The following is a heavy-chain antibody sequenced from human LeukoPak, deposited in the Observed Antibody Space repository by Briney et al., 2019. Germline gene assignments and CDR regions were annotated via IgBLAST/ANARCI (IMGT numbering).Heavy chain of an antibody. CDR1: GFSFSTYE. V-gene: IGHV3-48*03. CDR2: ISASGTVI. J-gene: IGHJ4*02. CDR3: ARQWFGVDY. Sequence: PGGCLRLSCAASGFSFSTYEMNWVRQAPGKGLEWVAYISASGTVIYYADSVKGRFTISRDNAKNSLYLQMNSLRAEDTAVYYCARQWFGVDYWGQGTLVTVSS. D-gene: IGHD3-10*01.